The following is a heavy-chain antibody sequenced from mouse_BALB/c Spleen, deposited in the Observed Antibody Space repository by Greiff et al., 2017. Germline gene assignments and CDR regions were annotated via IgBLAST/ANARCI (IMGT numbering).Heavy chain of an antibody. CDR1: GYSITSDYA. CDR3: AREGAY. J-gene: IGHJ2*01. Sequence: VQLKESGPGLVKPSQSLSLTCTVTGYSITSDYAWHWIRQFPGNKLEWMGYISYSGSTSYNPSLKSRISITRDTSKNQFFLQLNSVTTEDTATYYCAREGAYWGQGTTLTVSS. CDR2: ISYSGST. V-gene: IGHV3-2*02.